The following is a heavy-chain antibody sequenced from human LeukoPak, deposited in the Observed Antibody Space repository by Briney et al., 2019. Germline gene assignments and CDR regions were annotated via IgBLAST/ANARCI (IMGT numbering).Heavy chain of an antibody. V-gene: IGHV1-3*01. CDR2: INAGNGNT. CDR3: ARILGYCSSTSCYDWFDP. D-gene: IGHD2-2*01. Sequence: GASVTVSYRASGYTFTNYAMHWVGQAPGQRGEWMGWINAGNGNTKYSQKFQGRVTITRDTSASTAYMELSSLRSEDTAVYYCARILGYCSSTSCYDWFDPWGQGTLVTVSS. CDR1: GYTFTNYA. J-gene: IGHJ5*02.